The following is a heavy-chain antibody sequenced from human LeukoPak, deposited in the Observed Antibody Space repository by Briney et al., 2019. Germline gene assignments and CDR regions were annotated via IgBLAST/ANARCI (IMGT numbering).Heavy chain of an antibody. V-gene: IGHV1-46*01. Sequence: GASVKVSCKASGYTFTRYYMHWVRQAPGQGLEWMGRINPSGGSTTYAEKFQGRVTLTRDTSTSIVYMELSSLRSEDTAVYYCAREMNEYSYGPLLDYWGQGTLVTVSS. J-gene: IGHJ4*02. CDR1: GYTFTRYY. CDR2: INPSGGST. D-gene: IGHD5-18*01. CDR3: AREMNEYSYGPLLDY.